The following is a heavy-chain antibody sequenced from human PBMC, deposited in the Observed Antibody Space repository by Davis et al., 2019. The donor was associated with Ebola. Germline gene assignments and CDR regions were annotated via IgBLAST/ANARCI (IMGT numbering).Heavy chain of an antibody. Sequence: SETLSLTCSVSGGSISNYYWSWIRQTPGKGLEWIGYIYYSGSTNYNPSLKSRVTISVDTSKNQFSLKLSSVTAADTAVYYRARHRMIVVVNNWFDPWGQGTLVTVSS. V-gene: IGHV4-59*08. CDR1: GGSISNYY. D-gene: IGHD3-22*01. CDR3: ARHRMIVVVNNWFDP. J-gene: IGHJ5*02. CDR2: IYYSGST.